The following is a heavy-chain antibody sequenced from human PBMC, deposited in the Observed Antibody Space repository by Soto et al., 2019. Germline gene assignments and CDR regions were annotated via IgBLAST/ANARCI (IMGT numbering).Heavy chain of an antibody. Sequence: SETLSLTCTVSGGSISSYYWSWIRQPPGKGLEWIGYIYNSGSTNYNPSLKSRVTISVDTSKNQFSLKLSSVTAADTAVYYCARGGRWYRSGMDVWGQGSTVTVSS. V-gene: IGHV4-59*01. CDR1: GGSISSYY. CDR2: IYNSGST. CDR3: ARGGRWYRSGMDV. D-gene: IGHD2-15*01. J-gene: IGHJ6*02.